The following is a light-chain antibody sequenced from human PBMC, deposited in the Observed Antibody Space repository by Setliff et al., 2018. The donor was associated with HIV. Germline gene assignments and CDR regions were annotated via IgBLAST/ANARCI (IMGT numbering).Light chain of an antibody. J-gene: IGLJ1*01. V-gene: IGLV1-40*01. Sequence: QSALAQPPSVSGAPGQRVTISCTGSSSNIGPGYDVHWYQQVPGTAPKLLIYGNSNRSSGVPERFSASKSGTSASLTITGLQAEDEGDYYCQSYDSTLSGFYDFGTGTKV. CDR2: GNS. CDR3: QSYDSTLSGFYD. CDR1: SSNIGPGYD.